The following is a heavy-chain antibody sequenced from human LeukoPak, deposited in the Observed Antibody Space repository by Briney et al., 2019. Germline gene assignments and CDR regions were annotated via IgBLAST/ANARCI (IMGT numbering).Heavy chain of an antibody. CDR3: GRALLLWFGEVGV. CDR1: GGSLSSSSYY. J-gene: IGHJ6*04. D-gene: IGHD3-10*01. CDR2: IYYSGST. V-gene: IGHV4-39*07. Sequence: SETLSLTCTVSGGSLSSSSYYWGWLRQPPGKGLEWIGSIYYSGSTYYNPSLKSRVTISVDTSKDHFSLKLSSVSAADTAVYYCGRALLLWFGEVGVWGKGTTVTVSS.